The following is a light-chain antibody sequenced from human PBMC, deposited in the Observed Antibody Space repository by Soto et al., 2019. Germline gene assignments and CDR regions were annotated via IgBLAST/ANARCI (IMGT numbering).Light chain of an antibody. V-gene: IGKV1-33*01. CDR3: QQYEKLPFT. CDR1: QDIKKY. CDR2: DAS. Sequence: DIQMTQSPSSLSASVGDRVTITCQASQDIKKYLHWYQQKPGRAPKRLIYDASTLDRGVPSRFSGSGSGTDFSFTISALQPEDFATYFCQQYEKLPFTFGPGTKVDV. J-gene: IGKJ3*01.